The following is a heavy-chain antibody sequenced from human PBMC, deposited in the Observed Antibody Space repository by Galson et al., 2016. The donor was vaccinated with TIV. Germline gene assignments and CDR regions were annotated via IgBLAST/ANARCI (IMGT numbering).Heavy chain of an antibody. CDR1: GGSFSSDNHC. D-gene: IGHD3-22*01. CDR3: ARGVTDYYDSSGFSPNFDY. J-gene: IGHJ4*02. CDR2: IFYSGST. Sequence: SCKASGGSFSSDNHCWSWIRQPPGKGLEWIGYIFYSGSTAYNPALRSRLSISIDTSKNQFSLRLTSVTAADTAVYYCARGVTDYYDSSGFSPNFDYWGQGALVAVSS. V-gene: IGHV4-30-4*01.